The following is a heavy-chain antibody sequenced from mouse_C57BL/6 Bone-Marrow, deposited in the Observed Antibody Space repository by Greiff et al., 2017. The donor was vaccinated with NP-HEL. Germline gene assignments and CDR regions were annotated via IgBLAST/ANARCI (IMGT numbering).Heavy chain of an antibody. J-gene: IGHJ4*01. D-gene: IGHD2-1*01. CDR2: ISYDGSN. CDR1: GYSITSGYY. CDR3: ARAIYYSQYYAMDY. V-gene: IGHV3-6*01. Sequence: EVKLQESGPGLVKPSQSLSLTCSVTGYSITSGYYWNWIRQFPGNKLEWMGYISYDGSNNYNPSLKNRTSITRDTSKNQFFLKLNSVTTEDTATYYCARAIYYSQYYAMDYWGQGTSVTVSS.